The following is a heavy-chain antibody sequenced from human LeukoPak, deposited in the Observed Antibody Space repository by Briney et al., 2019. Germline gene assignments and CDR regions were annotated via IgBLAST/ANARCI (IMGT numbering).Heavy chain of an antibody. CDR3: AKDLSPKWELPRDAFDI. D-gene: IGHD1-26*01. V-gene: IGHV3-23*01. J-gene: IGHJ3*02. CDR2: ISGSGGST. CDR1: GFTFSSYA. Sequence: PGGSLRLSCAASGFTFSSYAMSWVRQAPGKGLEWVSAISGSGGSTYYADSVKGRFTISRDNSKNTLYLQMNGLRAEDTAVYYCAKDLSPKWELPRDAFDIWGQGTMVTVSS.